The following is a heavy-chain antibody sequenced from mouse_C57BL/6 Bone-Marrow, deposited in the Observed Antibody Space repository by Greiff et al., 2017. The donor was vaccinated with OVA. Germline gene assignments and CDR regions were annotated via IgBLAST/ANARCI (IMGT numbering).Heavy chain of an antibody. CDR1: GFTFSDYY. J-gene: IGHJ4*01. Sequence: EVQLQESGGGLVQPGGSLKLSCAASGFTFSDYYMYWVRQTPEKRLEWVAYIINGGGSTYYPATVKGRFTISRDNAKNTLYLQMSRLKSEDTAMYYCARRTTVSYAMDYWGQGTSVTVSS. CDR3: ARRTTVSYAMDY. CDR2: IINGGGST. D-gene: IGHD1-1*01. V-gene: IGHV5-12*01.